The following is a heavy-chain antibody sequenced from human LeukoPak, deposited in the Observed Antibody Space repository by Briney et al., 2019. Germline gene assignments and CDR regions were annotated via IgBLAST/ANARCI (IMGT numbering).Heavy chain of an antibody. Sequence: SETLSLTCAIYSGSFSSYYWSWIRQHPGKGLEWIGYIYYSGSTYYNPSLKSRVTISVDTSKNQFSLKLSSVTAADTAVYYCARARKEGYYYDSSGYYIDYWGQGTLVTVSS. CDR3: ARARKEGYYYDSSGYYIDY. CDR1: SGSFSSYY. V-gene: IGHV4-31*11. D-gene: IGHD3-22*01. J-gene: IGHJ4*02. CDR2: IYYSGST.